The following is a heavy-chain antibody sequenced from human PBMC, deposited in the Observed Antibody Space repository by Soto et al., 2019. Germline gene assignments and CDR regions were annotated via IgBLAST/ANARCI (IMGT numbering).Heavy chain of an antibody. D-gene: IGHD3-16*02. CDR3: ASSPYDYVWGSYRPDPYFDY. Sequence: GGSLRLSCAASGFTFSSYAMHWVRQAPGKGLEWVAVISYDGSNKYYADSVKGRFTISRDNSKNTLYLQMNSLRVEDTAVYYCASSPYDYVWGSYRPDPYFDYWGQGTLVTVSS. J-gene: IGHJ4*02. CDR1: GFTFSSYA. CDR2: ISYDGSNK. V-gene: IGHV3-30-3*01.